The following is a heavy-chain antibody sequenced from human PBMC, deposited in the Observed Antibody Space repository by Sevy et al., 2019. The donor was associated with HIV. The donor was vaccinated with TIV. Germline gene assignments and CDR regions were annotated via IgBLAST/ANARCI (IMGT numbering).Heavy chain of an antibody. CDR1: GFTFSSYS. J-gene: IGHJ6*02. V-gene: IGHV3-21*01. Sequence: GGSLRLSCVASGFTFSSYSMNWVRQAPGKGLEWVSSISSSSSYIYYADSVKGRFTISRDNAKNSLYLQMNSLRAEDTAVYYCARDGERDTSNYGGGMDVWGQGTTVTVSS. D-gene: IGHD4-17*01. CDR2: ISSSSSYI. CDR3: ARDGERDTSNYGGGMDV.